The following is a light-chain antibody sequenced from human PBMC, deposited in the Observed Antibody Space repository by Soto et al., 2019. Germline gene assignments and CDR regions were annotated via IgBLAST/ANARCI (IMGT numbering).Light chain of an antibody. CDR2: DNN. Sequence: QSVLTQPPSVSAAPGQRVTIYCAGSSSNIGNHYVFWYQQLPGTAPKLIIYDNNKRPSGIPDRFSGSKSGTSATLGITGLQTGDEADYYCGTWDSSLSAGVFGGGTKVTVL. CDR1: SSNIGNHY. V-gene: IGLV1-51*01. J-gene: IGLJ2*01. CDR3: GTWDSSLSAGV.